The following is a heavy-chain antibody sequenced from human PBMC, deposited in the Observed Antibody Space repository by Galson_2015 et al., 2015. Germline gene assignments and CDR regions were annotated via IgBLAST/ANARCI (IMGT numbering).Heavy chain of an antibody. CDR2: ITRTGDTT. CDR3: AKTTVAAGSSWYMDA. J-gene: IGHJ6*03. Sequence: SLRLSCAASAFAFSIYEMNWIRQAPGKGLEWVSYITRTGDTTYCADSVKGRFTVSRDNAKNSLFLQMNSLRAEDTALYYCAKTTVAAGSSWYMDAWGKGTTVTFSS. CDR1: AFAFSIYE. D-gene: IGHD4-23*01. V-gene: IGHV3-48*03.